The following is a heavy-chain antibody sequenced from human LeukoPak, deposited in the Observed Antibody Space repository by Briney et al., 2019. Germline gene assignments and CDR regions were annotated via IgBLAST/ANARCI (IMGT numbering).Heavy chain of an antibody. Sequence: SETLSLTCIVSGGSISSYYWSWFRQPPGKGLEWIGYIYYSGSTNYNPSLKSRVTISVDTSKNQFSLKVSCVTAADTAVYYCARGLMMAVAGRGEFHYWGQGTLVTVSS. CDR2: IYYSGST. D-gene: IGHD6-13*01. V-gene: IGHV4-59*01. J-gene: IGHJ4*02. CDR1: GGSISSYY. CDR3: ARGLMMAVAGRGEFHY.